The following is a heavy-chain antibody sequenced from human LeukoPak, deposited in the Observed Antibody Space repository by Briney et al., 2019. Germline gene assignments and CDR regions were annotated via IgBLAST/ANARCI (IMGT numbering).Heavy chain of an antibody. J-gene: IGHJ4*02. CDR1: GFTFSNYA. D-gene: IGHD5-18*01. V-gene: IGHV3-30*04. Sequence: GGSLRLSCAAPGFTFSNYAMHWVRQAPGKGLEWVAVISYDGSRKYYSDSVKGRLTISRDNSKNTVYVQMNSLRVEDTAVYYCAKALGYSYEGYWGQGTLVTVSS. CDR3: AKALGYSYEGY. CDR2: ISYDGSRK.